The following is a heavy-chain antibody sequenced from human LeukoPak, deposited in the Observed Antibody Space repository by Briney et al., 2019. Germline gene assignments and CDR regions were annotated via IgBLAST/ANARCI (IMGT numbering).Heavy chain of an antibody. Sequence: SETLSLTCTVSGGSISSYYWSWIRQPPGKGLEWIGYIYYSGSTNYNPSLKSRVTISVDTSKNQFSLKLSSVTAADTAVYYCARDNGPTDAFDIWGQGTMDTVSS. CDR2: IYYSGST. CDR3: ARDNGPTDAFDI. V-gene: IGHV4-59*01. D-gene: IGHD3-16*02. CDR1: GGSISSYY. J-gene: IGHJ3*02.